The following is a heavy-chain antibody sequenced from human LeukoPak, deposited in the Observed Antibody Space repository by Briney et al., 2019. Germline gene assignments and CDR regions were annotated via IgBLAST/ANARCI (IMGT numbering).Heavy chain of an antibody. V-gene: IGHV3-21*01. CDR3: ARGGGYSGYDS. CDR1: GFTFSSYS. Sequence: GGSLRLSCAASGFTFSSYSMNWVRQAPGKGLEWVSSISSSSRHIYYADSVKGRFTISRDNAKNSLYLQMNSLRVEDTAVYYCARGGGYSGYDSWGQGTLVTVSS. CDR2: ISSSSRHI. J-gene: IGHJ5*01. D-gene: IGHD5-12*01.